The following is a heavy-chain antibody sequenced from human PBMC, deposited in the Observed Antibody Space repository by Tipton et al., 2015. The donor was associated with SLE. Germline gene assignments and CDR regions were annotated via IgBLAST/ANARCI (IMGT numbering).Heavy chain of an antibody. CDR1: GYTFTTYG. D-gene: IGHD5-18*01. CDR2: ISTYNGNT. CDR3: ARVRVDTAMGVFDF. Sequence: QLVQSGAEVKKPGASVRVSCKAPGYTFTTYGISWVRQAPGQGLEWMGWISTYNGNTNYAQKLQGRVTMTSDTSTSTAYMELRSLRSDDTAIYYCARVRVDTAMGVFDFWGQGTLVTVSS. V-gene: IGHV1-18*01. J-gene: IGHJ4*02.